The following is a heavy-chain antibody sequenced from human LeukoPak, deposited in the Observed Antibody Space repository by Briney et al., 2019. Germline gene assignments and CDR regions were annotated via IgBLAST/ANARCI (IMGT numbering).Heavy chain of an antibody. CDR2: ISSSSSYI. CDR1: GFTFSSYS. Sequence: GGSLRLSCAASGFTFSSYSMNWVRQAPGKGLEWVSSISSSSSYIYYADSVKGRFTISRDNAKNSLYLQMNSLRAEDTAVYYCARHWYYYGSGSYWIDYWGQGTLVTVSS. J-gene: IGHJ4*02. D-gene: IGHD3-10*01. CDR3: ARHWYYYGSGSYWIDY. V-gene: IGHV3-21*01.